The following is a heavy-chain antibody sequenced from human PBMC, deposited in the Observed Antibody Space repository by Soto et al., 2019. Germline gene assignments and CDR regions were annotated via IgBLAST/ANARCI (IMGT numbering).Heavy chain of an antibody. CDR1: GGSISSYY. D-gene: IGHD6-19*01. CDR3: ANYIGYGSGWYFDY. J-gene: IGHJ4*02. V-gene: IGHV4-59*01. CDR2: IYYSGST. Sequence: QVQLQESGPGLVKPSETLSLTCTVSGGSISSYYWSWIRQPPGKGLEWIGYIYYSGSTNYNPSLKSRVTLSVDTSKNQSSLKLSSVTAADTAVYYCANYIGYGSGWYFDYWGQGTMVTVSS.